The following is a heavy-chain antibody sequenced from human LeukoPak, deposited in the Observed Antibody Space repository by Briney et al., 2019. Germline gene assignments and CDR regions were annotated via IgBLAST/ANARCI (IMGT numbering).Heavy chain of an antibody. CDR1: GYTFTSYD. D-gene: IGHD1-26*01. J-gene: IGHJ4*02. CDR3: ARDRSSGSYLGYFDY. CDR2: ISAYNGNT. Sequence: ASVKVSCKASGYTFTSYDINWVRQATGQGLEWMGWISAYNGNTNYAQKLQGRVTMTTDTSTSTAYMELRSLRSDDTAVYYCARDRSSGSYLGYFDYWGQGTLVTVSS. V-gene: IGHV1-18*01.